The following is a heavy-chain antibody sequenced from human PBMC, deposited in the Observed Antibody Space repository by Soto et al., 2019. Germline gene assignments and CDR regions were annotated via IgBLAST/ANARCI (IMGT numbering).Heavy chain of an antibody. CDR2: ISISKGKT. CDR3: ARKGYIGNFGLDV. CDR1: GYTFTNYD. Sequence: QVQLVQSGAEVKRPLASVKVSCTASGYTFTNYDVAWVRPPPGQGLQWMGWISISKGKTYYEQSFQGRVTMTTDTVTTTGYMEVRSLRSDDTAVYYCARKGYIGNFGLDVWGQGTTVTVSS. J-gene: IGHJ6*02. D-gene: IGHD5-12*01. V-gene: IGHV1-18*01.